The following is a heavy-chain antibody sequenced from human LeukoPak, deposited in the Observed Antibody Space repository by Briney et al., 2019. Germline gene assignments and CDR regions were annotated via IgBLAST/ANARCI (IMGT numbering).Heavy chain of an antibody. D-gene: IGHD6-19*01. CDR2: INTSGATT. CDR3: ARGLESSGWYGMDV. Sequence: ASVKVSCKTSGYTFIRHYIHWVRQAPGQGLEWLGIINTSGATTRYGQNFKGRVTATRDTSTSTVYMGMSSLNSEDTAVYYCARGLESSGWYGMDVWGQGTTIIVSS. CDR1: GYTFIRHY. J-gene: IGHJ6*02. V-gene: IGHV1-46*01.